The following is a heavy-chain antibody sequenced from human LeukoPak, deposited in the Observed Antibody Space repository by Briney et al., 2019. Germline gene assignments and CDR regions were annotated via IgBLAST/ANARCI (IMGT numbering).Heavy chain of an antibody. CDR2: IYYSGST. V-gene: IGHV4-30-4*08. J-gene: IGHJ4*02. CDR1: GGSISSGDYY. CDR3: AREGDGDYIFN. Sequence: SETLSLTCTVSGGSISSGDYYWSWIRQPPGKGLEWIGYIYYSGSTYYNPSLKSRVTISVDTSKNQFSLKLSSVTAADTAVYYCAREGDGDYIFNWGQGTLVPVSS. D-gene: IGHD4-17*01.